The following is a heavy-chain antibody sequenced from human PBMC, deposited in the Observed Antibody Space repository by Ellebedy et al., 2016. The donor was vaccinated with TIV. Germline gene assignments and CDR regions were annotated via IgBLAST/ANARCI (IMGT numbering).Heavy chain of an antibody. V-gene: IGHV3-21*04. CDR3: ARTYYYDSSGYYLAY. J-gene: IGHJ4*02. D-gene: IGHD3-22*01. CDR1: GFIFNHYT. CDR2: ISSSGSYL. Sequence: GESLKISCAASGFIFNHYTINWVRQTPGKGLEWVSSISSSGSYLYYADSVKGRFTISRDNAKNPLYLQMNSLRAEDTAVYYCARTYYYDSSGYYLAYWGQGTLVTVSS.